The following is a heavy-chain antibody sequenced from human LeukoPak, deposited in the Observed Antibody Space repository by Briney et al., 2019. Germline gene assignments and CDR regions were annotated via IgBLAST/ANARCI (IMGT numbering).Heavy chain of an antibody. CDR1: GGSISGYY. J-gene: IGHJ4*02. D-gene: IGHD5-18*01. CDR3: AREYSSFEY. CDR2: INYSGTT. Sequence: SGTLSLTCTVSGGSISGYYWHWIRQSPGMGLEWIGYINYSGTTDYNPSLKSRVTISVDTSKNQFSLNLRSATAADTAVYYCAREYSSFEYWGQGILVTVSS. V-gene: IGHV4-59*01.